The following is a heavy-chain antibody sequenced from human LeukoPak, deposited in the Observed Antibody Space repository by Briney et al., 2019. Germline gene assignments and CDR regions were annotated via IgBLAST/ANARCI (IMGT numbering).Heavy chain of an antibody. CDR3: ARGGGGLRSIDY. CDR1: GGSFSGYY. V-gene: IGHV4-34*01. Sequence: SETLSLTCAVYGGSFSGYYWSWIRQPPGKGLEWIGEINHSGSTNYNPSLTSRGTISVDTSQNQFSLTLSSVTTADTAAYFGARGGGGLRSIDYWGQGTLVTVSS. D-gene: IGHD5-12*01. J-gene: IGHJ4*02. CDR2: INHSGST.